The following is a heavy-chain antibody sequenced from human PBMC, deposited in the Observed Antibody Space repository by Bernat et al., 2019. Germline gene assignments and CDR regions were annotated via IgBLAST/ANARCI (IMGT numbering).Heavy chain of an antibody. J-gene: IGHJ4*02. V-gene: IGHV3-53*04. CDR2: IYSGGST. D-gene: IGHD5-18*01. CDR3: AGGYRRNDY. Sequence: EVQLVESGGGLVQPGGSLGLPCAASGFTVIANYLSWVRQAPGKGLEWVSVIYSGGSTYYADSVKGRFTISRHNSKNTLYLQMNSLRAEDTAVYYCAGGYRRNDYWGQGTLVTVSS. CDR1: GFTVIANY.